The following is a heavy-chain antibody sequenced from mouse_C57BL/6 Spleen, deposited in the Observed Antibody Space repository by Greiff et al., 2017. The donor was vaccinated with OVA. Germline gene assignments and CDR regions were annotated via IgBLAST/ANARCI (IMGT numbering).Heavy chain of an antibody. V-gene: IGHV1-18*01. Sequence: EVQLQQSGPELVKPGASVKIPCKASGYTFTDYNMDWVKQSHGKSLEWIGDINPNNGGTIYNQKFKGKATLTVDKSSSTAYMELRSLTSEDTAVYYCAITHYGSERFAYWGQGTLVTVSA. CDR1: GYTFTDYN. J-gene: IGHJ3*01. CDR3: AITHYGSERFAY. D-gene: IGHD1-1*01. CDR2: INPNNGGT.